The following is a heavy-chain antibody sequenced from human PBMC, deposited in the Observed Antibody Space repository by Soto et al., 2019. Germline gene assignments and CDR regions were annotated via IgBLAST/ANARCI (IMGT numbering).Heavy chain of an antibody. J-gene: IGHJ1*01. CDR1: GGSISSDDYY. CDR2: IHSSGSI. Sequence: HVQLQESGPGQVQPSKTLSLTCTVSGGSISSDDYYWSWIRQSPGRGLDWIGDIHSSGSIYYNPSLKSRATMSIDTAGNQFSLKVSSVTVADTAVYYCARDLDGLHDDTSGPFPRPGWGQGTLVTVSS. CDR3: ARDLDGLHDDTSGPFPRPG. D-gene: IGHD3-22*01. V-gene: IGHV4-30-4*01.